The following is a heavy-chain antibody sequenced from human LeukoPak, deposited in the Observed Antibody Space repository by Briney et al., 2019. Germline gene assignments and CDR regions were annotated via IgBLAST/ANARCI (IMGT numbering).Heavy chain of an antibody. V-gene: IGHV4-39*01. J-gene: IGHJ4*02. CDR3: ARLTAWLNVMYYFDY. D-gene: IGHD5-24*01. Sequence: GSLRLSCAASGFTFSQYWMSWVRQPPGKGLEWIGSIYYSGSTYYNPSLKSRVTISVDTSKNQFSLKLSSVTATDTAVHYCARLTAWLNVMYYFDYWGQGTLVTVSS. CDR2: IYYSGST. CDR1: GFTFSQYWM.